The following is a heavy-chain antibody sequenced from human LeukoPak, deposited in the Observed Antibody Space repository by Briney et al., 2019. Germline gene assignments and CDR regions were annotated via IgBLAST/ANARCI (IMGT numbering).Heavy chain of an antibody. CDR1: GFTFSIFW. Sequence: PGGSLRLSCAASGFTFSIFWMHWVRRAPGKGPVWVSRINSDGSSTDYADSVKGRFTVSRDNAKNTLYLQMNSLRTEDTAVYYCARRWAVAAVDYWGQGTLVTVSS. V-gene: IGHV3-74*01. CDR3: ARRWAVAAVDY. D-gene: IGHD6-19*01. CDR2: INSDGSST. J-gene: IGHJ4*02.